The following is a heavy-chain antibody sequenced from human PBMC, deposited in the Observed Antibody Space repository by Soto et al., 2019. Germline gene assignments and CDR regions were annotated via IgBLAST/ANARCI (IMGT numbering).Heavy chain of an antibody. CDR3: AARGGSGGRWRRGMDV. Sequence: SETLSLTCTFSVVSVSSGSYYCSWIRQPPWKGLEWIGYIYYSGSTNYNPSLKSRVTISVDTSKNQFSLKLSSVTAADTAVYYCAARGGSGGRWRRGMDVWGQGTTANVS. V-gene: IGHV4-61*01. J-gene: IGHJ6*02. CDR2: IYYSGST. D-gene: IGHD2-15*01. CDR1: VVSVSSGSYY.